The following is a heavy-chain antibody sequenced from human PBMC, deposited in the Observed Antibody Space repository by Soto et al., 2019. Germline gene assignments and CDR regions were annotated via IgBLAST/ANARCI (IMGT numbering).Heavy chain of an antibody. CDR3: ARDREAAALYY. J-gene: IGHJ4*02. V-gene: IGHV1-46*01. CDR1: GYTFTSYY. D-gene: IGHD6-13*01. CDR2: IDPSGGST. Sequence: ASVKVSCKASGYTFTSYYMHWVRQAPGQGLEWMGIIDPSGGSTSYAQKFQGRVTMTRDTSTSTVYMELSSLRSEDTAVYYCARDREAAALYYWGQGTLVTVSS.